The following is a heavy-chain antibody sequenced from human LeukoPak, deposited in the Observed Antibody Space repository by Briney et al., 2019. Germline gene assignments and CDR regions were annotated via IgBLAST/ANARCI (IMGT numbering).Heavy chain of an antibody. CDR3: ARERYSSSSDAFDI. Sequence: GGSLRLSCAASGFTFSSYWMHWVRQAPGKGLVWVSRINTDGGSTSYADSVKGRFTISRDNAKNSLYLQMNSLRAEDTAVYYCARERYSSSSDAFDIWGQGTMVTVSS. D-gene: IGHD6-6*01. V-gene: IGHV3-74*01. CDR2: INTDGGST. J-gene: IGHJ3*02. CDR1: GFTFSSYW.